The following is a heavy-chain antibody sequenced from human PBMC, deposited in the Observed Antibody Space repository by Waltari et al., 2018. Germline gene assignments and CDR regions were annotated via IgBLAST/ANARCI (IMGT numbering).Heavy chain of an antibody. J-gene: IGHJ2*01. CDR3: ARGGDDSSGYYLGWDFDL. CDR1: GGTFISYA. Sequence: QVQLLQSGAEVKKPGSSVQVSCKASGGTFISYAIIWVRQAPGRGLEWMGEIITICGTETYGKKLKGRVTITADESTSTAYMELRILRSEDTAVAYCARGGDDSSGYYLGWDFDLWGRGTLVTVSS. D-gene: IGHD3-22*01. V-gene: IGHV1-69*01. CDR2: IITICGTE.